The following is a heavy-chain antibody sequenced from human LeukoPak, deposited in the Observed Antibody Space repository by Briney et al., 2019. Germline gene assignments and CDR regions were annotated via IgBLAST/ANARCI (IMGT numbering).Heavy chain of an antibody. J-gene: IGHJ5*02. CDR1: GFTFSSYW. Sequence: GGSLRLSCAASGFTFSSYWVSWVRQAPGRGLQWVASIKQDGSEIYYVDSVKGRFSISRDNDKNSLSLQMNSLRAEDTAVYYCARGHSGRWFWWFGAWGLGTLVTVSS. D-gene: IGHD1-26*01. V-gene: IGHV3-7*04. CDR3: ARGHSGRWFWWFGA. CDR2: IKQDGSEI.